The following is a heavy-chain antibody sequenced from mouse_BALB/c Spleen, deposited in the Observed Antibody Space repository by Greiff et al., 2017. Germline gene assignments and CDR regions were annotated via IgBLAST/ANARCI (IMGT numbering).Heavy chain of an antibody. Sequence: EVKVVESGGGLVKPGGSLKLSCAASGFTFSDYYMYWVRQTPEKRLEWVATISDGGSYTYYPDSVKGRFTISRDNAKNNLYLQMSSLKSEDTAMYYCARDLLFYDAPFAYWGQGTLVTVSA. J-gene: IGHJ3*01. CDR2: ISDGGSYT. D-gene: IGHD2-12*01. CDR3: ARDLLFYDAPFAY. CDR1: GFTFSDYY. V-gene: IGHV5-4*02.